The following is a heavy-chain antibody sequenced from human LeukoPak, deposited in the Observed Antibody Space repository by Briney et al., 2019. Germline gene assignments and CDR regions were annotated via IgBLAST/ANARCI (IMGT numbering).Heavy chain of an antibody. V-gene: IGHV3-15*01. CDR3: ARHHYGSGSDDAFDI. J-gene: IGHJ3*02. Sequence: GGSLRLSCAASGFTFSNAWMSWVRQAPGKGLEWVGRIKSKTDGGTTDYAAPVKGRFTISRDDSKNTLYLQMNSLRAEDTAVYYCARHHYGSGSDDAFDIWGQGTMVTVSS. D-gene: IGHD3-10*01. CDR2: IKSKTDGGTT. CDR1: GFTFSNAW.